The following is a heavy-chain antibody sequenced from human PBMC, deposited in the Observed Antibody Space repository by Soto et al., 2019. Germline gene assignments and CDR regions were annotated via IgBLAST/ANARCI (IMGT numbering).Heavy chain of an antibody. CDR1: GMTIVGFG. CDR3: ASHRSITIFGVFTLNWFDP. J-gene: IGHJ5*02. V-gene: IGHV4-39*01. D-gene: IGHD3-3*01. CDR2: IYYSGST. Sequence: PSETPCLSCNVDGMTIVGFGWSWIRKPPGKGLEWIGSIYYSGSTYYNPALNSRVTISVDTSKNQFSLKLSSVTAADTGVYYCASHRSITIFGVFTLNWFDPWGQGTLVTGSS.